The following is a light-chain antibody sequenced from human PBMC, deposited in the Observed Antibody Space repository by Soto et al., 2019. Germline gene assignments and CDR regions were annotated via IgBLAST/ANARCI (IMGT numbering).Light chain of an antibody. J-gene: IGKJ5*01. CDR2: DAT. CDR1: QSLGSSE. CDR3: QQYGGSPRS. Sequence: EIVMPQSPGTPSLSPGERGTLSCRVSQSLGSSEITWYQQKVGGAPRLPIHDATSRASGIPDRLSGGGSGTDFSVTITSLEPDDFAVYYCQQYGGSPRSFGQGTRLEIK. V-gene: IGKV3-20*01.